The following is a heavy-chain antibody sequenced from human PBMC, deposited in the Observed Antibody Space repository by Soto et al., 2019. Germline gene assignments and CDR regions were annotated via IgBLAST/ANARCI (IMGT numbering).Heavy chain of an antibody. CDR1: GVPFSSYA. J-gene: IGHJ4*02. Sequence: GASVKLSCKASGVPFSSYAISCVRQAPKQGLEWMGGIIPMFGTANYAQKFQGRVTITADESTSTGYMELSSLTSEDTAMYYCARGSHSPGIAVAGYYYWGQGTLVTVSS. CDR3: ARGSHSPGIAVAGYYY. CDR2: IIPMFGTA. D-gene: IGHD6-19*01. V-gene: IGHV1-69*13.